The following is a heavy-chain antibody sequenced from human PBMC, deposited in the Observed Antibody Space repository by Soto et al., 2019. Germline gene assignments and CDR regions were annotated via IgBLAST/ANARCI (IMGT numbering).Heavy chain of an antibody. J-gene: IGHJ4*02. CDR3: ASGSNYGSFDF. CDR2: INHGGST. CDR1: RGSFTDYY. Sequence: QVQLQQWGAGLLKPSETLSLTCAVYRGSFTDYYWSWIRQPPGKGLAFIGDINHGGSTNYSPSLKGRVTXTIDXSKNQFSLKLTSVTAADTAVYYCASGSNYGSFDFWGQGTLVTVSS. V-gene: IGHV4-34*01. D-gene: IGHD1-26*01.